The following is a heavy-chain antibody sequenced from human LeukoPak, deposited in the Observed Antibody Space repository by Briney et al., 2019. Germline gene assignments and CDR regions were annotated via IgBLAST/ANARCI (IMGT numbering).Heavy chain of an antibody. J-gene: IGHJ4*02. D-gene: IGHD5-18*01. CDR1: GGSISSGSYY. CDR3: ARDRLDTAMVTPFDY. Sequence: SETLSLTCTVSGGSISSGSYYWSWIRQPAGKGLEWIGRIYTSGSTNYNPSLKSRVTMSVDTSKNQFSLKLSSVTAADTAVYYCARDRLDTAMVTPFDYWGQGTLVTVSS. CDR2: IYTSGST. V-gene: IGHV4-61*02.